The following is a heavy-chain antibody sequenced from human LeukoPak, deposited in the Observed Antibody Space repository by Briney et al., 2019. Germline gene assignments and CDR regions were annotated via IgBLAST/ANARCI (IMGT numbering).Heavy chain of an antibody. V-gene: IGHV1-2*03. Sequence: LAASVKVSCKASGYTFTGYYMHWVRQAPGQGLEWMGWINPNSGGTNYAQKFQGRVTMTRDTSISTAYMELSRLRSDDTAVYYCARALYCSGGSCYSTFGGFDYWGQGTLVTVSS. D-gene: IGHD2-15*01. CDR1: GYTFTGYY. CDR2: INPNSGGT. CDR3: ARALYCSGGSCYSTFGGFDY. J-gene: IGHJ4*02.